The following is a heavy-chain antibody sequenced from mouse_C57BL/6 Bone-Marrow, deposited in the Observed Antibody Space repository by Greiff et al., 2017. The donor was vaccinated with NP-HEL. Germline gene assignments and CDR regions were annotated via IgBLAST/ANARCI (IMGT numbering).Heavy chain of an antibody. J-gene: IGHJ3*01. CDR1: GFTFSSYG. CDR2: ISSGGSYT. V-gene: IGHV5-6*01. CDR3: ARAVYYGSSPFAY. Sequence: EVQLQESGGDLVKPGGSLKLSCAASGFTFSSYGMSWVRQTPDKRLEWVATISSGGSYTYYPDSVKGRFTISRDNAKNTLYLQMSSLKSEDTAMYYCARAVYYGSSPFAYWGQGTLVTVSA. D-gene: IGHD1-1*01.